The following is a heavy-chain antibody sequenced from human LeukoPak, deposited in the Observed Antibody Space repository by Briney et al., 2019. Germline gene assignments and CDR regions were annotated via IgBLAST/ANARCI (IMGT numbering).Heavy chain of an antibody. Sequence: KSSETLSLTCTVSGGSISSSSYYWGWIRRPPGRGLEWIGSIYYSGSTYYNPSLKGRVTMSVDTSKNQFSLKLSSVTAADTAVYYCAREGLPGTTMVRGVATTIIDYWGQGTLVTVSS. CDR2: IYYSGST. J-gene: IGHJ4*02. V-gene: IGHV4-39*02. D-gene: IGHD3-10*01. CDR3: AREGLPGTTMVRGVATTIIDY. CDR1: GGSISSSSYY.